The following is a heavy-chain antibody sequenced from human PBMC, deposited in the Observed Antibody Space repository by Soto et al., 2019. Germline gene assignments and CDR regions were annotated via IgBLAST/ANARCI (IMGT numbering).Heavy chain of an antibody. Sequence: QVQLVQSGAEVKKPGSSVKVSCKTSGGTVSIYAITWARQAPGQGLEWMGGIIPIYGTTNYEQKFQGSVTITADKSTSTAYMGLSSLRAEDTAVYYCARELPTGDVGDTSCIYRVEVWFQGTTVTVSS. D-gene: IGHD2-21*01. CDR3: ARELPTGDVGDTSCIYRVEV. CDR1: GGTVSIYA. V-gene: IGHV1-69*06. CDR2: IIPIYGTT. J-gene: IGHJ6*02.